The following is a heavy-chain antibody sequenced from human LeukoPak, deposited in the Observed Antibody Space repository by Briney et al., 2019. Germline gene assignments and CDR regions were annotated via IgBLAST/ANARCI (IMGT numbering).Heavy chain of an antibody. D-gene: IGHD1/OR15-1a*01. CDR3: AHRRPGHLTGWDNSYFDN. CDR2: IYWDDDK. V-gene: IGHV2-5*02. CDR1: GFSLYSSGGG. J-gene: IGHJ4*02. Sequence: SDPTLVNPTQTLTLTCTFSGFSLYSSGGGVGWIRQPPGKAPEWLAVIYWDDDKRYNPSLRSRLTMSKDASKSQVFLVISNMDPVDTATYYCAHRRPGHLTGWDNSYFDNWGPGSLVTVSS.